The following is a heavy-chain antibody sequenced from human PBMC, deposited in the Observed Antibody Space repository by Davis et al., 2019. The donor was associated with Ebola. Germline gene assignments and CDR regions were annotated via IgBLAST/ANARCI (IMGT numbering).Heavy chain of an antibody. CDR2: ISGSGSDT. CDR1: GFTFSNAW. D-gene: IGHD6-6*01. V-gene: IGHV3-23*01. CDR3: AKDNVMSWGSSSVDY. Sequence: GESLKISCAASGFTFSNAWMNWVRQAPGKGLEWVSGISGSGSDTYYADFVKGRFTISRDNSKNTLYLQMNSLRVEDTAIYYCAKDNVMSWGSSSVDYWGQGSLVTVSS. J-gene: IGHJ4*02.